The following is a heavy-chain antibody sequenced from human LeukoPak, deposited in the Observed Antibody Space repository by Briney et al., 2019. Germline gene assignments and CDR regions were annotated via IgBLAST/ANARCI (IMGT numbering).Heavy chain of an antibody. J-gene: IGHJ4*02. Sequence: GGSLRLSCAASGFTFSSYSMNWVRQAPGKGLEWVSSISSSSSYIYYADSVKGRFTISRDNAKNSLYLQMNSLRAEDTAVYYCARDRNNWNYEGVGYWGQGTLVTVSS. V-gene: IGHV3-21*01. D-gene: IGHD1-7*01. CDR2: ISSSSSYI. CDR3: ARDRNNWNYEGVGY. CDR1: GFTFSSYS.